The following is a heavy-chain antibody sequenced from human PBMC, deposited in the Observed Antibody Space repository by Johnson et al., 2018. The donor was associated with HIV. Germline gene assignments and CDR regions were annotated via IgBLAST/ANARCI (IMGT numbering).Heavy chain of an antibody. V-gene: IGHV3-30*14. CDR2: ISYDGSNK. CDR1: GFTFSSYA. D-gene: IGHD6-6*01. Sequence: HVQLVESGGGVVQPGRSLRLSCAASGFTFSSYAMHWVRQAPGKGLEWVVVISYDGSNKYYADSVKGRFTISRDNSKNTLYLQMNSLRAEYTAVYYCERVYSSSSAHAFDIWGQGTMVTVSS. CDR3: ERVYSSSSAHAFDI. J-gene: IGHJ3*02.